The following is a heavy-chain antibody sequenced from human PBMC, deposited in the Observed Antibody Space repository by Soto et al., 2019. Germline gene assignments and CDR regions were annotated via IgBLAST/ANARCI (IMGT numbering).Heavy chain of an antibody. CDR1: GFSFSRSA. Sequence: QMRLVQSGPEVRRPGASVKVSCKDSGFSFSRSAVHWVRQARGQGLEWIGWIVGFSGNTNYAQRVHQRLSFTRDLSTSTVYMELYNLTSDDTAIYFCAADNSGYLDSAFDIWGQGTAVIVSS. CDR2: IVGFSGNT. V-gene: IGHV1-58*01. D-gene: IGHD3-22*01. CDR3: AADNSGYLDSAFDI. J-gene: IGHJ3*02.